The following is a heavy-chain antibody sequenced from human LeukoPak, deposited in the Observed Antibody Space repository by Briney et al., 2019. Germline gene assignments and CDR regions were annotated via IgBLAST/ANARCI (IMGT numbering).Heavy chain of an antibody. CDR3: ARGEELWPDY. CDR1: GFTFSSYA. Sequence: GSLRLSCAASGFTFSSYAMHWVRQAPGKGLEWVAVIWYDGSNRYYADSVTGRFTISRDNSKNTLYLQMNSLRVEDTAVYYCARGEELWPDYWGQGTLVTVSS. D-gene: IGHD5-18*01. V-gene: IGHV3-33*01. J-gene: IGHJ4*02. CDR2: IWYDGSNR.